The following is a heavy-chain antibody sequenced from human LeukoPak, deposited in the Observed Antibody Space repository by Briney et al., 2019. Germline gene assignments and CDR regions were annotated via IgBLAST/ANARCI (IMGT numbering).Heavy chain of an antibody. CDR2: VYANTGGT. V-gene: IGHV1-2*02. J-gene: IGHJ2*01. CDR3: ARSGVVAGPYDL. Sequence: ASVKVSFKASGYIFTDYYIQWVRQAPGQGLEWMGWVYANTGGTNYAQKFQGRVTMTRDTSISTAYVELSRLTSDDTAVYYCARSGVVAGPYDLWGRGTLVTVSS. CDR1: GYIFTDYY. D-gene: IGHD3-3*01.